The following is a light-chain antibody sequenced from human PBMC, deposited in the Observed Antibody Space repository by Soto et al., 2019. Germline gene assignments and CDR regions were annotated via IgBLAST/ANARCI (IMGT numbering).Light chain of an antibody. CDR1: SSNIGSNY. J-gene: IGLJ3*02. V-gene: IGLV1-47*01. Sequence: QSVLTQPPSASGTPGQRVTISCSGSSSNIGSNYGYWYQQLPGTAPKLLIYRNDQRPSGVPDRYSGSKSGTSASLAISGLRSDDEADYSCAAWDDSLSGVVFGGGTKVTVL. CDR3: AAWDDSLSGVV. CDR2: RND.